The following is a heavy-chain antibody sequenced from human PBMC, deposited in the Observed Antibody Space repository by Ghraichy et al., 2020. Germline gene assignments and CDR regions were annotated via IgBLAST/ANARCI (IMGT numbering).Heavy chain of an antibody. CDR2: IRYDGSNK. CDR3: AKSPGSGDPDFDY. D-gene: IGHD2-21*02. CDR1: GFTFSSYG. J-gene: IGHJ4*02. Sequence: GESLNISCAASGFTFSSYGMHWVRQAPGKGLEWVAFIRYDGSNKYYADSVKGRFTISRDNSKNTLYLQMNSLRAEDTAVYYCAKSPGSGDPDFDYWGQGTLVTVSS. V-gene: IGHV3-30*02.